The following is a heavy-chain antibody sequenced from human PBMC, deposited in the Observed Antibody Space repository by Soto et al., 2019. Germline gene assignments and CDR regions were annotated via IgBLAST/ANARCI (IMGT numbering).Heavy chain of an antibody. CDR3: AKDGNPIPYLTGYYRLGWFDP. J-gene: IGHJ5*02. V-gene: IGHV3-23*01. CDR2: ISGSGGST. CDR1: GFTFSSYA. D-gene: IGHD3-9*01. Sequence: EVQLLESGGGLVQPGGFLRLSCAASGFTFSSYAMSWVRQAPGKGLEWVSAISGSGGSTYYADSVKGRFTISRDNSKNKLYLQMNSLRAEDTAVYYCAKDGNPIPYLTGYYRLGWFDPWGQGTLVTVSS.